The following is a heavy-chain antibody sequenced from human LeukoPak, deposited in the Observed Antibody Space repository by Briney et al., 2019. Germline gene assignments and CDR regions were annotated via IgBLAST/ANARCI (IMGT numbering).Heavy chain of an antibody. D-gene: IGHD3-22*01. CDR2: ISYDGSNK. CDR1: GFTFSSYA. J-gene: IGHJ4*02. Sequence: GRSLRLSCAASGFTFSSYAMHWVRQAPGKGLEWVAVISYDGSNKYYADSVKGRFTISRDNSKNTLYLQMNSLRAEDTAVYYCARDSTRTYYYDSSGYYGYFGYWGQGTLVTVSS. V-gene: IGHV3-30*04. CDR3: ARDSTRTYYYDSSGYYGYFGY.